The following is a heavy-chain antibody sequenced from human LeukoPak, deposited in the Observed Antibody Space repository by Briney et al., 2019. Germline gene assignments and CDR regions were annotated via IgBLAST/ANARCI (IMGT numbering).Heavy chain of an antibody. CDR2: INPGGDNT. CDR1: GYTFTKYY. CDR3: ARIRDGYNDAYDI. D-gene: IGHD5-24*01. J-gene: IGHJ3*02. V-gene: IGHV1-46*01. Sequence: ASVKVSCKASGYTFTKYYIHWVRQAPGQGLEWMGLINPGGDNTNYAQNFQGRVTMTRDTSTSTVYMELSSLRSEDTAIYYCARIRDGYNDAYDIWGQGTVVTVPS.